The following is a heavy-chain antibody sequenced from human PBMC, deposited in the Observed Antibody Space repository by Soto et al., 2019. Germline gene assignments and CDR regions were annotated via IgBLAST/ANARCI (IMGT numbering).Heavy chain of an antibody. CDR3: AGKLLVRPY. D-gene: IGHD3-3*02. J-gene: IGHJ4*02. Sequence: HPGGSLRLSCAASGFTFSNNWMHWLRQAPGKGLVWVSRINSDGSSTTYADSVKGRFTISRDNAKNTLYLQMNSLRAEDTAVYYCAGKLLVRPYWGQGSLVTGSS. CDR2: INSDGSST. V-gene: IGHV3-74*01. CDR1: GFTFSNNW.